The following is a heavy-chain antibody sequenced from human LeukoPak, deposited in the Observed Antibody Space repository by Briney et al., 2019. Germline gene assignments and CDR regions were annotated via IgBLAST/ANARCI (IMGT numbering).Heavy chain of an antibody. CDR3: AHKTYYYDSSGYRWYFDL. CDR2: IYWNDDK. J-gene: IGHJ2*01. D-gene: IGHD3-22*01. V-gene: IGHV2-5*01. Sequence: SGPTLVKPTQTLTLTCTFSGFSLSTSGVGVGWIRQPPGKALEWLALIYWNDDKRYNPSLKSRLTITKDTSKNQVVLTMTNMDPVDTATYYCAHKTYYYDSSGYRWYFDLWGRGTLVTVSS. CDR1: GFSLSTSGVG.